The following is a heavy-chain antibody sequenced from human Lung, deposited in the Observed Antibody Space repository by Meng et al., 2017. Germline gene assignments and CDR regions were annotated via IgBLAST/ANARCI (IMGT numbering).Heavy chain of an antibody. CDR3: VGTIGYYYAMAY. D-gene: IGHD3-22*01. CDR1: GGSISSGGYY. J-gene: IGHJ4*02. V-gene: IGHV4-31*03. Sequence: QVQLQESGPGLVKPSQTLSLTCTVSGGSISSGGYYWSWIRQYPGKGLEWIGYIYYSGSTYYNPSLRTRVTISLDTSKNQFSLKLSSVTAADTDVYYCVGTIGYYYAMAYWGQGTLVTVSS. CDR2: IYYSGST.